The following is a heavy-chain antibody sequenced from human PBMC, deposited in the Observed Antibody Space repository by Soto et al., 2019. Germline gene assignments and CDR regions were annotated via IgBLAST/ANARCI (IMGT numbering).Heavy chain of an antibody. CDR2: IYYSGST. CDR1: GGSISSGDYY. V-gene: IGHV4-30-4*01. J-gene: IGHJ5*02. CDR3: ARGGPIFGNWFDP. Sequence: SETLSLTCTVSGGSISSGDYYWSWIRQPPGKGLEWIGYIYYSGSTYYNPSLKSRVTISVDTSKNQFSLKLSSVTAADTAVYYCARGGPIFGNWFDPWGRGTLVTVSS. D-gene: IGHD3-3*01.